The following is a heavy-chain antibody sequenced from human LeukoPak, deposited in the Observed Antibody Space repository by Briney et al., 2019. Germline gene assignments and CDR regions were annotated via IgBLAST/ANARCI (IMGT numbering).Heavy chain of an antibody. CDR2: IKQDGSEK. CDR3: ARVRWVESDVFDL. CDR1: GINFRAYW. V-gene: IGHV3-7*01. Sequence: GGSLRLSCTASGINFRAYWMSWVRQAPGKGLEWVANIKQDGSEKHYVDSVKGRFTISRDNAKNSLDLEMNSLRVEDTAVYYCARVRWVESDVFDLWGQGTMVTVCS. D-gene: IGHD5-24*01. J-gene: IGHJ3*01.